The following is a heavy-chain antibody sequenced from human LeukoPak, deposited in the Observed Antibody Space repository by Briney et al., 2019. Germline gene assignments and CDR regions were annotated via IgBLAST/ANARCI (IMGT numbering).Heavy chain of an antibody. D-gene: IGHD5-18*01. CDR2: ISYDGSNK. CDR3: AKAYTRIQLWLLSDY. J-gene: IGHJ4*02. CDR1: GFTFSSCG. Sequence: GRSLRLSCAASGFTFSSCGMHWVRQAPGKGLEWVAVISYDGSNKYYADSVKGRFTISRDNSKNTLYLQMNSLRAEDTAVYYCAKAYTRIQLWLLSDYWGQGTLVTVSS. V-gene: IGHV3-30*18.